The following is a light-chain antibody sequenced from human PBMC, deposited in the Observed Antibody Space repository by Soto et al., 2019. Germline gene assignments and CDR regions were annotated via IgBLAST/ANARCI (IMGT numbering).Light chain of an antibody. CDR1: QSVSTD. CDR2: GAS. J-gene: IGKJ5*01. CDR3: QYDGSSSPSRT. Sequence: PGKRDTLCGGDSQSVSTDLAWYQQKPGQAPRLLIYGASSRATGIPDRFSGSVSGRDFTPTFSRLEPADFAVYFRQYDGSSSPSRTFAQGTRLEIK. V-gene: IGKV3-20*01.